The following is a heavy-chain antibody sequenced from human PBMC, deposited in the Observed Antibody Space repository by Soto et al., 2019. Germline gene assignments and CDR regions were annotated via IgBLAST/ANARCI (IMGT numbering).Heavy chain of an antibody. D-gene: IGHD3-10*01. CDR3: AGDSPTMALDY. CDR1: GFTFSSYA. V-gene: IGHV3-30-3*01. CDR2: ISYDGSNK. Sequence: GGSLRLSCAASGFTFSSYAMHWVRQAPGKGLEWVAVISYDGSNKYYADSVKGRFTISRDNSKNTLYLQMNSLRAEDTAVYYCAGDSPTMALDYWGQGTLVTVSS. J-gene: IGHJ4*02.